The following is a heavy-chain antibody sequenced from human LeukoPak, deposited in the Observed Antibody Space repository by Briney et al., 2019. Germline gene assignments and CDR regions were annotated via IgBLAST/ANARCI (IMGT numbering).Heavy chain of an antibody. J-gene: IGHJ4*02. V-gene: IGHV3-74*01. CDR1: GFTFSSYW. CDR3: ARARGNNYGFFDY. D-gene: IGHD3/OR15-3a*01. CDR2: INSDGSRT. Sequence: GGSLRLSCAASGFTFSSYWMHWVRQAPGKGLVWVSRINSDGSRTYYADSVKGRFTIPIDNAKNTLYLQMNSLRAEDTPVYYCARARGNNYGFFDYWGQGILVTVSS.